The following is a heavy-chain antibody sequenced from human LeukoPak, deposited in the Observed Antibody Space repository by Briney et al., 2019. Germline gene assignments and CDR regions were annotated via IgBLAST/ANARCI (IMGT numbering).Heavy chain of an antibody. V-gene: IGHV3-23*01. D-gene: IGHD3-10*01. CDR1: GFTFISYA. CDR2: VSASATGT. Sequence: PGGFLRLSCAVSGFTFISYAISWVRQGAGKGLDRVSAVSASATGTYYADSVKGRFTISRDNSKNTVYLQMNSVRAEDTAVYFCAKETLYASGTSFLTLDYWGQGTLVTVSS. J-gene: IGHJ4*02. CDR3: AKETLYASGTSFLTLDY.